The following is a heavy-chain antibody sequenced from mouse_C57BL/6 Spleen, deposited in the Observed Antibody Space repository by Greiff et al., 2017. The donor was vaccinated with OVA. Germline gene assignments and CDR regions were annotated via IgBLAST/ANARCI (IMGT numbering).Heavy chain of an antibody. CDR1: GFTLTDYY. J-gene: IGHJ2*01. CDR2: IRNKANGYTT. Sequence: EVMLVESGGGLVQPGGSLSLSCAASGFTLTDYYMSWVRQPPGKALEWLGFIRNKANGYTTEYSASVKGRFTISRDNSQSILYLQMNALRAEDSATYYCARSNWDLDYWGQGTTLTVSS. D-gene: IGHD4-1*02. V-gene: IGHV7-3*01. CDR3: ARSNWDLDY.